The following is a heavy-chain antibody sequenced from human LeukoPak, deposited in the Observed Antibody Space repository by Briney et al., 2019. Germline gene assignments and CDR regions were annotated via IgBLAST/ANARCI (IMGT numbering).Heavy chain of an antibody. CDR1: GFTFTNYG. CDR2: LSGSGDGQ. J-gene: IGHJ5*02. D-gene: IGHD1-14*01. V-gene: IGHV3-23*01. CDR3: AKGCQCPSGLSSWFDP. Sequence: PGGSLRLSCSASGFTFTNYGMSWVGQAPGKGLEWVSGLSGSGDGQFYADSVEGRFTISRDIFNNIWYLQMNSLRAEDTAVYYCAKGCQCPSGLSSWFDPRGQGTLVAVSS.